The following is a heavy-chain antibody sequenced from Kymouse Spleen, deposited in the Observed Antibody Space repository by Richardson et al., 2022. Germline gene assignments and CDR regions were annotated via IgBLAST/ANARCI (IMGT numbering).Heavy chain of an antibody. Sequence: QVQLVESGGGVVQPGRSLRLSCAASGFTFSSYGMHWVRQAPGKGLEWVAVIWYDGSNKYYADSVKGRFTISRDNSKNTLYLQMNSLRAEDTAVYYCARDRRGHWFDPWGQGTLVTVSS. CDR2: IWYDGSNK. CDR3: ARDRRGHWFDP. J-gene: IGHJ5*02. D-gene: IGHD3-10*01. V-gene: IGHV3-33*01. CDR1: GFTFSSYG.